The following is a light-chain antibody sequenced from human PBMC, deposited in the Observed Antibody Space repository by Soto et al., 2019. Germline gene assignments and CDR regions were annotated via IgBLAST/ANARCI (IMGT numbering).Light chain of an antibody. Sequence: EIIMTQSPATLSVSPGGRATLSCRASQRVSSNLAWYQQKPGHAPRLLIYGTSTRATGIPHRFSGSGYGTEFNLTISSLQSEDFAVYFCQQYNNWPLTFGGGTKLEIK. CDR1: QRVSSN. CDR3: QQYNNWPLT. V-gene: IGKV3-15*01. CDR2: GTS. J-gene: IGKJ4*01.